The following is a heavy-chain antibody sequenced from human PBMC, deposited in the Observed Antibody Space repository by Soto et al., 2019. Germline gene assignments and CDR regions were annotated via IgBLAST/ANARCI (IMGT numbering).Heavy chain of an antibody. D-gene: IGHD2-8*01. CDR1: VFTSSG. V-gene: IGHV1-18*04. Sequence: QDQLVQSGAEVKKPGASVKVSCKASVFTSSGISWVRQAPGQRLGWMGWISTHNGNTIYAQKFQGRVIMTMDTSTTTVYMEFRSLRPDDTAVYLCAREGILVLFDAYDLWGPGTMVTVSS. J-gene: IGHJ3*01. CDR3: AREGILVLFDAYDL. CDR2: ISTHNGNT.